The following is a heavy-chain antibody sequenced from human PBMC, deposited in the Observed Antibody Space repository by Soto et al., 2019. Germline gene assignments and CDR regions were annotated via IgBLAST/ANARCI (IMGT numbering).Heavy chain of an antibody. V-gene: IGHV4-30-4*01. J-gene: IGHJ4*02. CDR2: IYYSGGT. CDR1: GGSISGDYY. CDR3: ARVGSGYDPIFDY. Sequence: SETLSLTCTVSGGSISGDYYWSWIRQPPGKGLEWIGHIYYSGGTFDNPSLKSRAFISIDTSKNQFSLSLNSVTAADTAVYYCARVGSGYDPIFDYWGQGALVTVSS. D-gene: IGHD5-12*01.